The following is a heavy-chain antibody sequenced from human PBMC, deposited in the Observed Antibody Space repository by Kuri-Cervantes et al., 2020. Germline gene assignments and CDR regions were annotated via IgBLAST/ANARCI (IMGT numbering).Heavy chain of an antibody. CDR2: ISYDGSNK. D-gene: IGHD2-15*01. CDR3: AKAYSDPYGFRDAFDI. V-gene: IGHV3-30*18. CDR1: GFTLSSYG. Sequence: GGSLRLSCAASGFTLSSYGMHWVRQAPGKGLEWVAVISYDGSNKYYADSVKGRFTISRDNSKNTLYLQMNSLRAEDTAVYYCAKAYSDPYGFRDAFDIWGQGTMVTVSS. J-gene: IGHJ3*02.